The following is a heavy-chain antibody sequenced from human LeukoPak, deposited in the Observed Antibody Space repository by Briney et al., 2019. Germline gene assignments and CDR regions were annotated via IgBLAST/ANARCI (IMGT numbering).Heavy chain of an antibody. D-gene: IGHD1-26*01. J-gene: IGHJ6*03. CDR2: IYYSGST. V-gene: IGHV4-61*01. CDR3: ARDHKSGSYLFPYYYYYMDV. CDR1: GGSISSSSYY. Sequence: SETLSLTCTVSGGSISSSSYYWSWIRQPPGKGLEWIGYIYYSGSTNYNPSLKSRVTISVDTSKNQFSLKLSSVTAADTAVYYCARDHKSGSYLFPYYYYYMDVWGKGTTVTVSS.